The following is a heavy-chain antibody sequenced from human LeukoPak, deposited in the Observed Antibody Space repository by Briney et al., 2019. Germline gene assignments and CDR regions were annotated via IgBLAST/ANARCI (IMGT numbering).Heavy chain of an antibody. D-gene: IGHD1-26*01. CDR2: IYYSGST. Sequence: SPTLSLTCTVPAGSTSSINYYWGWIRQPPGKGLERIGSIYYSGSTKYNPSLKSRVTISVDTSKNQFSLKLSSVTAADTAVYYCARQAGATWDYFDYWGQGTLVTVSS. CDR3: ARQAGATWDYFDY. CDR1: AGSTSSINYY. J-gene: IGHJ4*02. V-gene: IGHV4-39*01.